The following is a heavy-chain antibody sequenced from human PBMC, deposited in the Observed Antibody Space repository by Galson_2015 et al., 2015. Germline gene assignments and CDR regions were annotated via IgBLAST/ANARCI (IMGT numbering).Heavy chain of an antibody. CDR3: ARLGIAAAGGGYFDY. CDR1: GYTFTSYY. D-gene: IGHD6-13*01. J-gene: IGHJ4*02. CDR2: INPSGGST. Sequence: SVKVSCKASGYTFTSYYMHWVRQAPGQGLEWMGIINPSGGSTSYAQKFQGRVTMTRDTSTSTVYMGLSSLRSEDTAVYYCARLGIAAAGGGYFDYWGQGTLVTVSS. V-gene: IGHV1-46*01.